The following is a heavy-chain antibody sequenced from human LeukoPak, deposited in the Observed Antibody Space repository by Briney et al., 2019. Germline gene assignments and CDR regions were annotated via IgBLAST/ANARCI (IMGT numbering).Heavy chain of an antibody. J-gene: IGHJ5*02. CDR3: ARLIGDIAVSGTSWFDP. CDR2: IYYSGNT. CDR1: GGSISSHY. Sequence: SETLSLTCTVSGGSISSHYWSWIRQAPGKGLEWIGYIYYSGNTNYNPSLKSRVTISVDTSKNQFSLKLSSVTAADTAMYYCARLIGDIAVSGTSWFDPWGQGTLVTVSS. D-gene: IGHD6-19*01. V-gene: IGHV4-59*11.